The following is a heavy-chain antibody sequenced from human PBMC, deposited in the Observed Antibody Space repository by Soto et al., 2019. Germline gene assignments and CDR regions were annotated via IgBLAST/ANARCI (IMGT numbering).Heavy chain of an antibody. J-gene: IGHJ6*02. D-gene: IGHD5-18*01. Sequence: VVSLRRSCAASGFTFSSYSMNWVRQAPGKGLEWVSSISSSSSYIYYADSVKGRFTISRDNAKNSLYLQMNSLRAEDTAVYYCARGRGYSYPLYGMDVWGQGTTVTVSS. CDR3: ARGRGYSYPLYGMDV. V-gene: IGHV3-21*01. CDR2: ISSSSSYI. CDR1: GFTFSSYS.